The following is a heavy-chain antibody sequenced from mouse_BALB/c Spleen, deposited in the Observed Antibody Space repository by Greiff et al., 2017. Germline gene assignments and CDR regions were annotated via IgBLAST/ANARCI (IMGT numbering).Heavy chain of an antibody. CDR2: IYPGDGDT. CDR3: ARGTGTDY. CDR1: GYTFTSYW. Sequence: QVQLQQSGAELARPGASVKLSCKASGYTFTSYWMQWVKQRPGQGLEWIGAIYPGDGDTRYTQKFKGKATLTADKSSSTAYMQLSSLASEDSAVYYCARGTGTDYWGQGTTLTVSS. V-gene: IGHV1-87*01. D-gene: IGHD4-1*01. J-gene: IGHJ2*01.